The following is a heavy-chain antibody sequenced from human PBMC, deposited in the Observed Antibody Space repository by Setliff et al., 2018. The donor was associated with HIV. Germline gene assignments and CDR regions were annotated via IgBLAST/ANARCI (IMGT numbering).Heavy chain of an antibody. D-gene: IGHD6-6*01. CDR1: GYTFTNYY. Sequence: GASVKVSCKASGYTFTNYYMHWVRQAPGQGLEWMGWISPFNGNTNYAQKLQGRLTVTTDTSTSTAYMELRSLRSDDTAVYYCARDIAAWGYFDYWGQGTLVTVSS. CDR2: ISPFNGNT. J-gene: IGHJ4*02. V-gene: IGHV1-18*04. CDR3: ARDIAAWGYFDY.